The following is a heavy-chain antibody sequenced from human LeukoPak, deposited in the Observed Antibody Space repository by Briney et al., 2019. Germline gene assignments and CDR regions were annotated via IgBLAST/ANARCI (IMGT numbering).Heavy chain of an antibody. J-gene: IGHJ4*02. Sequence: PSETLSLTCTVAGGFISNSNYYWGWIRQSPGKGLEWIGSIYYTGGTYYNPSLESRVTISVDTSKNQFSLKLSSVTAADTAVYYCARPRYFDWLPFLDYWGQGTLVTVSS. CDR3: ARPRYFDWLPFLDY. CDR1: GGFISNSNYY. CDR2: IYYTGGT. D-gene: IGHD3-9*01. V-gene: IGHV4-39*07.